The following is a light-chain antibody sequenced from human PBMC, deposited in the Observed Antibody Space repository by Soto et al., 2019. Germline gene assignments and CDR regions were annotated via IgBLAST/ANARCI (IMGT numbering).Light chain of an antibody. Sequence: QSALTQPASVSGSPGQSITISCTGPSSDVGGYNYVSWYQQHTGKAPKLIIYEVINRPSGVSNRLSGSKSGNTASLTISGLQAEDEADYYCSSYTSSSTLLFGGGTKLTVL. CDR1: SSDVGGYNY. CDR2: EVI. J-gene: IGLJ2*01. V-gene: IGLV2-14*01. CDR3: SSYTSSSTLL.